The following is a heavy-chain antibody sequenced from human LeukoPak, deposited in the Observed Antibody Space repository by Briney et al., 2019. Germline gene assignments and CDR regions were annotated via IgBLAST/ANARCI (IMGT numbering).Heavy chain of an antibody. D-gene: IGHD1-14*01. CDR3: ARDQARTTTWYSYTNY. CDR2: IDPNSGGT. Sequence: ASVKVSCKASGYSFTGYYIHWVRQAPGQGPEWIGRIDPNSGGTNSAQKFQARVTLTRDTSIATVYMELSSLRSNDTAVYYCARDQARTTTWYSYTNYWGQGTLVTVSS. J-gene: IGHJ4*02. V-gene: IGHV1-2*06. CDR1: GYSFTGYY.